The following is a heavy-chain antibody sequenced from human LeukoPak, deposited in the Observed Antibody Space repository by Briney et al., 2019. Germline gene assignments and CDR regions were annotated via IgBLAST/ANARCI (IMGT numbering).Heavy chain of an antibody. CDR3: AKKTASSQAGFDY. CDR1: GGSISSGSYS. Sequence: PSETLSLTCTVSGGSISSGSYSWTWIRQPAGKGLEWIGRIYNSGSTNCNPSLKSRVTISIDTSKNQFSLKLTSVTAADTAVYYYAKKTASSQAGFDYWGQGTLVTVSS. J-gene: IGHJ4*02. V-gene: IGHV4-61*02. CDR2: IYNSGST. D-gene: IGHD2-2*01.